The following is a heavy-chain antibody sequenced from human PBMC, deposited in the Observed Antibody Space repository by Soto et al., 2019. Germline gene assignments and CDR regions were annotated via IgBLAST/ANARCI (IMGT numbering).Heavy chain of an antibody. Sequence: SETLSLTCTVSGDSISTYYWSWIRQPAGKGLEWIGRIYTSGSSNYNPSLKSRVTMSVDTSKNQFSLKLSSVTAADTAVYYCARASAPGISAAANWFDPWGQGTLVTVSS. D-gene: IGHD6-13*01. J-gene: IGHJ5*02. CDR3: ARASAPGISAAANWFDP. CDR2: IYTSGSS. CDR1: GDSISTYY. V-gene: IGHV4-4*07.